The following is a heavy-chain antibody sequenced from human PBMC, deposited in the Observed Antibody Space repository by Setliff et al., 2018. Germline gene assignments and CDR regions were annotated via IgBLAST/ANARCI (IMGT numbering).Heavy chain of an antibody. D-gene: IGHD3-22*01. CDR2: IYFTGNT. Sequence: LSLTCTVSGGSVRTSSYYWGWIRQSPGKGLEWIGSIYFTGNTYYSPSLKSRVTISADTSKNQFSLKLTSLTATDTAIYYCARHGRFYDFTDYFPNWFDPWGQGTLVTV. CDR3: ARHGRFYDFTDYFPNWFDP. J-gene: IGHJ5*02. V-gene: IGHV4-39*01. CDR1: GGSVRTSSYY.